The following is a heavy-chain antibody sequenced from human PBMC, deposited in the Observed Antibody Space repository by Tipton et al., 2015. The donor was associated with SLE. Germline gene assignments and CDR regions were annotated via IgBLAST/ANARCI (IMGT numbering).Heavy chain of an antibody. D-gene: IGHD2-8*01. Sequence: TLSLTCGVSGGSITSNKWWSWVRQPPGKGLEWIGVLYYSGNTYYNPSLKSPVTLSIDTSKNQFSLKMRSVTAADTAVYFCARGYCSDGVCYGFGFFDYWGQGNLVTVSS. V-gene: IGHV4-4*01. CDR2: LYYSGNT. CDR1: GGSITSNKW. CDR3: ARGYCSDGVCYGFGFFDY. J-gene: IGHJ4*02.